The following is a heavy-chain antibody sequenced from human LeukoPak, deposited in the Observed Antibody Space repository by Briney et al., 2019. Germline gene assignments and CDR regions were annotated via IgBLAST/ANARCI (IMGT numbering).Heavy chain of an antibody. V-gene: IGHV3-30*02. CDR3: ARVYSGTQMYYYDSSGYYFDY. CDR2: IRYDGSNK. Sequence: PGGSLRLSCAASGFTFSSYGMHWVRQAPGKGLEWVAFIRYDGSNKYYADSVKGRFTISRDNAKNTLYLQMNSLRAEDTAVYYCARVYSGTQMYYYDSSGYYFDYWGQGTLVTVSS. J-gene: IGHJ4*02. D-gene: IGHD3-22*01. CDR1: GFTFSSYG.